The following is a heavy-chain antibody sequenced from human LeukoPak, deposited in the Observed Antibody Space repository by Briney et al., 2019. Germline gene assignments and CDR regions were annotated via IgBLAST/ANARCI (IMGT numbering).Heavy chain of an antibody. D-gene: IGHD3-3*02. CDR1: GFTFVDYG. V-gene: IGHV3-20*04. J-gene: IGHJ4*02. CDR2: INYNGAIT. Sequence: GGSLRLSCATSGFTFVDYGLSWVRRAPGKGLEWLCAINYNGAITDYADSVKGRFTISRDNAKTSLYLRMDGLRAEDTALYYCARDRLGPSFSVSHFDLWGQGTLVTVSS. CDR3: ARDRLGPSFSVSHFDL.